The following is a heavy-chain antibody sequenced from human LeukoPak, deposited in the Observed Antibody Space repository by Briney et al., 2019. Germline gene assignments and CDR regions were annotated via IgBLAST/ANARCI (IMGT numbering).Heavy chain of an antibody. CDR2: MNPNSGNT. CDR1: GYTFTSYD. CDR3: ARGLMVRGVHPREYYFDY. V-gene: IGHV1-8*01. Sequence: ASVKVSYKASGYTFTSYDINWVRQATGQGLEWMGWMNPNSGNTGYAQKFQGRVTMTRNTSISTAYMELSSLRSEDTAVYYCARGLMVRGVHPREYYFDYWGQGTLVTVSS. J-gene: IGHJ4*02. D-gene: IGHD3-10*01.